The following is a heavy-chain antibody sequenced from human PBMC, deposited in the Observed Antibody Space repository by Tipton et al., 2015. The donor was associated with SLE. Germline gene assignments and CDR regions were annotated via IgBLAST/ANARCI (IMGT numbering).Heavy chain of an antibody. CDR2: TYYRSKWYS. V-gene: IGHV6-1*01. CDR3: ARVVRRGYCSGGSCYDWFDP. CDR1: GDSVSSNSAA. J-gene: IGHJ5*02. Sequence: GLVKPSQTLSLTCAISGDSVSSNSAAWNWIRQSPSRGLEWLGRTYYRSKWYSDFAVSVKSRVTINPDTSKNQFSLQLNSVTPEDTAVYYCARVVRRGYCSGGSCYDWFDPWGQGTLVTVSS. D-gene: IGHD2-15*01.